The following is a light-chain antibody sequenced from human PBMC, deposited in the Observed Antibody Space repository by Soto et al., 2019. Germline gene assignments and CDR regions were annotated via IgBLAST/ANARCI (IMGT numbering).Light chain of an antibody. Sequence: NFMLTQPHSVSESPGKTVTISCTGSSGSIASNYVQWYQQRPGSAPTTVISEDNQRPSGVPDRFSGSIDSSSNSASLTISGLKTEDNTDYYCQSCDSSNLAVFGGGTRLTVL. J-gene: IGLJ2*01. V-gene: IGLV6-57*02. CDR2: EDN. CDR1: SGSIASNY. CDR3: QSCDSSNLAV.